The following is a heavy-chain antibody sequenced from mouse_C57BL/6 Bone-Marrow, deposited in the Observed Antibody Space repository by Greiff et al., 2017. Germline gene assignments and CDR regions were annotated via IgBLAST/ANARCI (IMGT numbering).Heavy chain of an antibody. CDR3: ARGGQLRSFAY. Sequence: QVQLQQPGAELVRPGSSVKLSCKASGYTFTSYWMHWVKQRPIQGLEWIGNIDPSDSETHYNQKFKDKATLTVDKSSSTAYMQLSSLMSEDAAVYYYARGGQLRSFAYWGQGTLVTVSA. CDR2: IDPSDSET. CDR1: GYTFTSYW. D-gene: IGHD3-2*02. V-gene: IGHV1-52*01. J-gene: IGHJ3*01.